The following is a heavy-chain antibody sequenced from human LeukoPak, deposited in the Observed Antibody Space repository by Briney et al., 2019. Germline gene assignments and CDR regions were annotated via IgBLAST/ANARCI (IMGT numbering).Heavy chain of an antibody. CDR2: TYYNGNT. J-gene: IGHJ4*02. D-gene: IGHD1-26*01. CDR3: ARQIEWELYFDY. Sequence: SETLSLTCTVSGGSISSGDYYWSWIRQSPGKGLEWIGYTYYNGNTQYNPSLKSRVAISVDTSKNQFSLKLTSVTAADTAVYYCARQIEWELYFDYWGQGTLVTVSS. CDR1: GGSISSGDYY. V-gene: IGHV4-30-4*08.